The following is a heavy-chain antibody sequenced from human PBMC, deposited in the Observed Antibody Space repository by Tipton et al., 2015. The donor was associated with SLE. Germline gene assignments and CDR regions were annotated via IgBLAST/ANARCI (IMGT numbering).Heavy chain of an antibody. J-gene: IGHJ4*02. CDR2: IYYSGST. V-gene: IGHV4-39*07. Sequence: TLSLTCTVSGGSISSGSYYWGWIRQPPGKGLEWIGSIYYSGSTYYTPSLKSRVTISVDTSKNQFSLKLSSVTAADTAVYYCARHRRGYFDYWGQGTLVTVSS. CDR3: ARHRRGYFDY. CDR1: GGSISSGSYY.